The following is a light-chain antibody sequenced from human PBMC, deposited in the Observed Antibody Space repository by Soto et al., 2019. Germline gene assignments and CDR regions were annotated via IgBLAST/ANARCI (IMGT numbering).Light chain of an antibody. V-gene: IGLV1-40*01. CDR3: CSYAGSYTWV. J-gene: IGLJ3*02. CDR2: ENN. Sequence: QSALTQPPSVSEAPGQRVTISCTGSSSNIGAGYEAHWYQQVPGTAPKLLIYENNNRPSGVPDRFSGSKSGTSASLAITGLQAEDEAEYYCCSYAGSYTWVFGGGTQLTVL. CDR1: SSNIGAGYE.